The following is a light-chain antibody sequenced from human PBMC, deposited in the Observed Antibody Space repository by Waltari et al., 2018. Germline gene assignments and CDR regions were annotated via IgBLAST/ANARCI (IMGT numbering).Light chain of an antibody. CDR2: VNSDGSH. CDR3: QTGGHGTWV. J-gene: IGLJ3*02. CDR1: SGPSTNI. V-gene: IGLV4-69*01. Sequence: QLVLTQSPSASASLGASVQLTCTLSSGPSTNIIAWLQQQPEKGPRYLMNVNSDGSHNKGVGIPDRFSGSSSGAERYLTISSLQSEDEADYYCQTGGHGTWVFGGGTRLTVL.